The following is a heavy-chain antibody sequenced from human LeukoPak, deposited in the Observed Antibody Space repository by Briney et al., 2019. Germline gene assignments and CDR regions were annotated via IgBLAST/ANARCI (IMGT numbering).Heavy chain of an antibody. CDR1: GGSISSSTYY. CDR2: IYYSGST. D-gene: IGHD5-18*01. J-gene: IGHJ4*02. V-gene: IGHV4-39*07. CDR3: AGEYSYGSSYYFDY. Sequence: SETLSLTCTVSGGSISSSTYYWGWIRQPPGKGLEWIGSIYYSGSTYYNLSLKSRVTISPDTSKNQFSLKLSSVTAADTAVYYCAGEYSYGSSYYFDYWGQGTLVTVSS.